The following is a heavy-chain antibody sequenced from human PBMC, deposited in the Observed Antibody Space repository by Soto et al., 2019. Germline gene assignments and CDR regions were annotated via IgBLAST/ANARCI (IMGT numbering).Heavy chain of an antibody. CDR2: IIPIFGTA. CDR3: AIGRALSTIVVHGMDV. D-gene: IGHD1-26*01. V-gene: IGHV1-69*06. Sequence: SVKVSCKASGGTFSSYAISWVRQAPGQGLEWMGGIIPIFGTANYAQKFQGRVTITADKSTSTAYMELSSLRSEDTAVYYCAIGRALSTIVVHGMDVWGQGTTVTVSS. J-gene: IGHJ6*02. CDR1: GGTFSSYA.